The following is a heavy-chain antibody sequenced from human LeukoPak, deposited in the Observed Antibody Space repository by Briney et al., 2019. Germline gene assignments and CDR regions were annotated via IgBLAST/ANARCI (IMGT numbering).Heavy chain of an antibody. Sequence: PSETLSLTCAVSGGSISSSNWWSWVRPPPGKGLEWIGEIYDSGSNNYNPSLKSRVTISVDNSKNQFSLKLSSVTAADTAVYYCAREQDYYDSSGSSFDYWGQGTLVTVSS. CDR3: AREQDYYDSSGSSFDY. V-gene: IGHV4-4*02. CDR1: GGSISSSNW. CDR2: IYDSGSN. D-gene: IGHD3-22*01. J-gene: IGHJ4*02.